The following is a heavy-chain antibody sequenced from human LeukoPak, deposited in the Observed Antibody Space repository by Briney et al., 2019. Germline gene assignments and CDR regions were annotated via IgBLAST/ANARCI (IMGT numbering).Heavy chain of an antibody. Sequence: GASVKVSCKASGYTFTKYGITWVRQAPGQGLEWMGWISTYNGNTNYAQKLQGRVTMTTDTSTSTAYMELRSLISDDAAVYYCARSNYDFWSGYYTPYAYYYYYYMDVWGKGTTVAVSS. CDR1: GYTFTKYG. J-gene: IGHJ6*03. CDR3: ARSNYDFWSGYYTPYAYYYYYYMDV. V-gene: IGHV1-18*01. D-gene: IGHD3-3*01. CDR2: ISTYNGNT.